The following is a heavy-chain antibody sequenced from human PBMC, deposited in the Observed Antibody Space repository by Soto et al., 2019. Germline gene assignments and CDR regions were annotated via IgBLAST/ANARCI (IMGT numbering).Heavy chain of an antibody. CDR3: ARVPYYDSSGYYHYWYFDL. Sequence: QVPLVQSGAEVKKPGASVKVSCKASGYTFTSYGISWVRQAPGQGLEWMGWISAYNGNTNYAQKLQGRVTMTTDTSTSTDYMELRSLRSDDTAVYYCARVPYYDSSGYYHYWYFDLWGRGTLVTVSS. V-gene: IGHV1-18*01. J-gene: IGHJ2*01. D-gene: IGHD3-22*01. CDR1: GYTFTSYG. CDR2: ISAYNGNT.